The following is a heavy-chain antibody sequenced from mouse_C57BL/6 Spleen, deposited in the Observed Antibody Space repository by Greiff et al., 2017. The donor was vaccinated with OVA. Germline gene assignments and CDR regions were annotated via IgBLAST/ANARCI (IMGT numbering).Heavy chain of an antibody. CDR2: INPNNGGT. J-gene: IGHJ3*01. V-gene: IGHV1-18*01. CDR1: GYTFTDYN. Sequence: VQLKQSGPELVKPGASVKIPCKASGYTFTDYNMDWVKQSHGTSLEWIGDINPNNGGTIYNQKFKGKATLTVDKSSSTAYMELRSLTSEDTAVYYCAREGDGYDERFAYWGQGTLVTVSA. D-gene: IGHD2-2*01. CDR3: AREGDGYDERFAY.